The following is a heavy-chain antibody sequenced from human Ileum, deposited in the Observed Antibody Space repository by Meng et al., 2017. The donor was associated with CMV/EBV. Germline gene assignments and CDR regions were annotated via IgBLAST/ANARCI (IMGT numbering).Heavy chain of an antibody. CDR3: TRGRVGDWGFDF. J-gene: IGHJ4*02. Sequence: QVRLLQWGPGLLKPSGNLTLTFGVNGGSFSSFSWTWIRQPPGKGPEWIGDINHRGTTNYSPSLKSRVTISIDTSKKQFSLRLSSLTAADTAVYYCTRGRVGDWGFDFWGQGTLVTVSS. V-gene: IGHV4-34*02. CDR2: INHRGTT. D-gene: IGHD1-26*01. CDR1: GGSFSSFS.